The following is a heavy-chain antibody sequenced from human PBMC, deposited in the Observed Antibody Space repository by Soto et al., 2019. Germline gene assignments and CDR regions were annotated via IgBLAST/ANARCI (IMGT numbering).Heavy chain of an antibody. V-gene: IGHV3-30*03. CDR3: ARSHSYGDYYFDY. CDR2: ISYDGSNK. Sequence: QEQLVESGGGVVQPGRSLRLSCAASGFNFSSYAMHWVRQAPGKGLEWVAVISYDGSNKYYADSVKGRFTISRDNSKNTLYLQMNSLRAEDTAVYYCARSHSYGDYYFDYWGQGTLVTVSS. J-gene: IGHJ4*02. CDR1: GFNFSSYA. D-gene: IGHD5-18*01.